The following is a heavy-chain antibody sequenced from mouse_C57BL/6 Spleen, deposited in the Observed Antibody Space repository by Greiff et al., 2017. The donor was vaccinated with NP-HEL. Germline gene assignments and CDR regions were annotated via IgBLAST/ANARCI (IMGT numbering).Heavy chain of an antibody. J-gene: IGHJ2*01. V-gene: IGHV10-1*01. D-gene: IGHD1-1*01. CDR1: GFSFNTYA. CDR2: IRSKRNNYAT. CDR3: VRHGDGRNYFDY. Sequence: EVQRVESGGGLVQPKGSLKLSCAASGFSFNTYAMNWVRQAPGKGLEWVARIRSKRNNYATYYADSVKDRFTISRDDSESMLYLQMNNLKTEDTAMYYCVRHGDGRNYFDYWGQGTTLTVSS.